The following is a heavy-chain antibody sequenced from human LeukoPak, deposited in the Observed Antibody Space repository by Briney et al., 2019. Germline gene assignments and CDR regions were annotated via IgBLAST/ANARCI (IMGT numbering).Heavy chain of an antibody. CDR3: AKDLSTIFGVVIILATENGDAFDI. V-gene: IGHV3-43*02. Sequence: GGSLRLSCAASGFTFDDYAMYWVRQAPGKGLEWVSLISGDGGGTYYADSVKGRFTISRDNSKNSLYLQMNSLRAEDTAVYYCAKDLSTIFGVVIILATENGDAFDIWGQGTMVTVSS. CDR2: ISGDGGGT. CDR1: GFTFDDYA. D-gene: IGHD3-3*01. J-gene: IGHJ3*02.